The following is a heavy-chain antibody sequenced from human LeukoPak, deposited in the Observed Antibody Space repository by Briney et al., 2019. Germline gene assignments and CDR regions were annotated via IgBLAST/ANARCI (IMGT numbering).Heavy chain of an antibody. Sequence: PSETLSLTCTVSGGSISSSSYYWGWIRQPPGKGLEWIGSIYYSGSTYYNPSLKSRVTISVDTSKNQFSLKLSSVTAADTAVYYCARGLNRGPFDIWGQGTMVTVSS. V-gene: IGHV4-39*07. CDR3: ARGLNRGPFDI. D-gene: IGHD3-10*01. J-gene: IGHJ3*02. CDR2: IYYSGST. CDR1: GGSISSSSYY.